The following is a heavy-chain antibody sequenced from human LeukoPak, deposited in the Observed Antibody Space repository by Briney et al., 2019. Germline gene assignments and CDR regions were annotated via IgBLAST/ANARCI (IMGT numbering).Heavy chain of an antibody. V-gene: IGHV1-69*06. Sequence: WASVKVSCKASGGTFISYAISWVRQAPGQGLEWMGGIIPIFGTANYAQKFQGRVTITADKSTSTAYMELSSLRSEDTAVYYCARDGYYYGSGRPFDPWGQGTLVTVSS. CDR1: GGTFISYA. D-gene: IGHD3-10*01. J-gene: IGHJ5*02. CDR3: ARDGYYYGSGRPFDP. CDR2: IIPIFGTA.